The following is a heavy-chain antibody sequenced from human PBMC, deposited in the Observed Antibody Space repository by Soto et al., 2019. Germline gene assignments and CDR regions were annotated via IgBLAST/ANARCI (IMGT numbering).Heavy chain of an antibody. CDR3: ARVWKYYDSSPFDY. D-gene: IGHD3-22*01. Sequence: GGSLRLSCAASGFTVSSNYMSWVRQAPGKGLEWVSVIYSGGSTYYADSVKGRFTISRDNSKNTLYLQMNSLRAEDTAVYYCARVWKYYDSSPFDYWGQGTLVTVSS. CDR1: GFTVSSNY. V-gene: IGHV3-66*01. J-gene: IGHJ4*02. CDR2: IYSGGST.